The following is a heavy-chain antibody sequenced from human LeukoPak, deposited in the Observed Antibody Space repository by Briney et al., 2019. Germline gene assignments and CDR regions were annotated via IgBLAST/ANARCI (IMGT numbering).Heavy chain of an antibody. D-gene: IGHD3-22*01. CDR2: IIPIFGIA. CDR3: ARGRGYYDSSGYFDY. J-gene: IGHJ4*02. V-gene: IGHV1-69*04. Sequence: SVKVSCKASGGTFISYAISWVRQAPGQGLEWMGRIIPIFGIANYAQKFQGRVTITADKPTSTAYMELSSLRSEDTAVYYCARGRGYYDSSGYFDYWGQGTLVTVSS. CDR1: GGTFISYA.